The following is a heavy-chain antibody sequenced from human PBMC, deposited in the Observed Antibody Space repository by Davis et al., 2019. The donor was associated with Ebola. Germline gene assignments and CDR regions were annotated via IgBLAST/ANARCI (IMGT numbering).Heavy chain of an antibody. CDR1: GGSISSYY. CDR3: ASQIVVVPAAIPLHFDY. V-gene: IGHV4-39*01. CDR2: IYYSGST. D-gene: IGHD2-2*01. J-gene: IGHJ4*02. Sequence: PGGSLSLTCTVSGGSISSYYWGWIRQPPGKGLEWIGSIYYSGSTYYNPSLKSRVTISVDTSKNQFSLKLSSVTAADTAVYYCASQIVVVPAAIPLHFDYWGQGTLVTVSS.